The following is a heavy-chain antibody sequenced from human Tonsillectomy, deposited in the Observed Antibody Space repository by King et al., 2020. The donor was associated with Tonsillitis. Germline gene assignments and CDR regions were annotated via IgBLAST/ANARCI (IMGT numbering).Heavy chain of an antibody. CDR1: GFTFSSYT. Sequence: VQLVESGGGLVKPGGSLRLSCAASGFTFSSYTMNWVRQAPGKGLEWVSSISSRSSYIYYADSVKGRFTIPRDNPKNSLYLLMNSLSAEDTAIYYCARDLGVTTMFHVMDVWGQGTTVTVSS. CDR3: ARDLGVTTMFHVMDV. V-gene: IGHV3-21*01. CDR2: ISSRSSYI. D-gene: IGHD4-17*01. J-gene: IGHJ6*02.